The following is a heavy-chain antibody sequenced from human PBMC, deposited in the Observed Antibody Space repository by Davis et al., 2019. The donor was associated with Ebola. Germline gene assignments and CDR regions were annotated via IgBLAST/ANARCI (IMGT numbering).Heavy chain of an antibody. V-gene: IGHV3-74*01. Sequence: GESLKISCVASEFTFRSYWFHWVRQAPGKGLEWVSRIDTDGSTTNYADSVRGRFTISRDNAKNTLFLQMNSLRAEDTAVYYCARDPPYDQGYDYWGQGILVTVSS. J-gene: IGHJ4*02. CDR1: EFTFRSYW. CDR3: ARDPPYDQGYDY. D-gene: IGHD3-22*01. CDR2: IDTDGSTT.